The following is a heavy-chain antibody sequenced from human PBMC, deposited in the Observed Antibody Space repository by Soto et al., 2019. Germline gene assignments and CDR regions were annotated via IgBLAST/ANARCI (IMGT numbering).Heavy chain of an antibody. CDR2: ISYSGTT. Sequence: QLQLQESGPGLVKPPEALSLTCTVSGGSVSSSSYCWGWIRQPPGKGLEWIGTISYSGTTYYNPSLKSRVTITVDTSKIQFCLKLSSVTAADTAVYYCARQYSSGWCFFDYCAQGTLVTVSS. CDR3: ARQYSSGWCFFDY. CDR1: GGSVSSSSYC. J-gene: IGHJ4*02. D-gene: IGHD6-19*01. V-gene: IGHV4-39*01.